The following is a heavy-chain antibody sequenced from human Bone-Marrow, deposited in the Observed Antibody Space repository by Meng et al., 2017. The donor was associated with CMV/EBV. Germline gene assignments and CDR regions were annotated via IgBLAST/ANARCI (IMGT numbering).Heavy chain of an antibody. CDR2: IIPIFGTA. CDR1: GYTFTSYG. Sequence: SVKVSCKASGYTFTSYGISWVRQAPGQGLEWMGGIIPIFGTANYAQKFQGRVTITTDESTSTAYMELSSLRSEDTAVYYCARVRNWNDLYYFDDWGQGTLVTVSS. D-gene: IGHD1-1*01. CDR3: ARVRNWNDLYYFDD. J-gene: IGHJ4*01. V-gene: IGHV1-69*05.